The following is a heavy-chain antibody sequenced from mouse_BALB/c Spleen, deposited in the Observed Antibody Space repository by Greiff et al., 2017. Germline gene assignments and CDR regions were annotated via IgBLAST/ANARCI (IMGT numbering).Heavy chain of an antibody. J-gene: IGHJ2*01. CDR1: GYTFTNYW. CDR2: IYPGGGYT. V-gene: IGHV1-63*02. D-gene: IGHD2-10*02. Sequence: VQLHQSGAELVRPGTSVKISCKASGYTFTNYWLGWVKQRPGHGLEWIGDIYPGGGYTNYNEKFKGKATLTADTSSSTAYMQLSSLTSEDSAVYFCAKEYGKGNFDYWGQGTTLTVSS. CDR3: AKEYGKGNFDY.